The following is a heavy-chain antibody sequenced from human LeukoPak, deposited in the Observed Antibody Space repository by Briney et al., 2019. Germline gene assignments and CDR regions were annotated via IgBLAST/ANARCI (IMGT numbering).Heavy chain of an antibody. V-gene: IGHV3-7*01. CDR2: IKEDGSEK. CDR3: ARAYCSGGSCYDY. D-gene: IGHD2-15*01. CDR1: GFTFSGYW. J-gene: IGHJ4*02. Sequence: GGSLRLSCAASGFTFSGYWMSWVRQAPGKGLEWVANIKEDGSEKHYVDSVEGRFTISRDNAKNSLYLQMNSLRAEDTAVYYCARAYCSGGSCYDYWGQGTLVTVSS.